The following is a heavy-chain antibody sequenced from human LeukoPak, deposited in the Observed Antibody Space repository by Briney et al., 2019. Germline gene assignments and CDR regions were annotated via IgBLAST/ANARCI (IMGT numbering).Heavy chain of an antibody. CDR2: ISSARKTI. V-gene: IGHV3-48*01. CDR3: ASPFDY. Sequence: PGGSLRLSCTASGFTFNTYSMNWVREAPGKGVEWGSYISSARKTIYYADSVKRRFTISRDNAKNSLYLQMDSLRAEDTAVYYCASPFDYWGQGTLVTVSS. CDR1: GFTFNTYS. J-gene: IGHJ4*02.